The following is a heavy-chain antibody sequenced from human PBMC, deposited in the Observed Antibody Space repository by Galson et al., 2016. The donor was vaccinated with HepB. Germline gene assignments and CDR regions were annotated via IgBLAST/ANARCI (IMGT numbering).Heavy chain of an antibody. V-gene: IGHV2-5*02. CDR2: LYWDGEK. Sequence: PALVKPPQTLTLTCTFSGFSLRTTGVGVGWIRQPPGEALEWLALLYWDGEKNFRPALKNRLTITQDTSKNQVVLTLTNMDPVDTATYYCAHSPNYFDRQNDAFDVRGQGTLVTVSS. J-gene: IGHJ1*01. D-gene: IGHD3-22*01. CDR3: AHSPNYFDRQNDAFDV. CDR1: GFSLRTTGVG.